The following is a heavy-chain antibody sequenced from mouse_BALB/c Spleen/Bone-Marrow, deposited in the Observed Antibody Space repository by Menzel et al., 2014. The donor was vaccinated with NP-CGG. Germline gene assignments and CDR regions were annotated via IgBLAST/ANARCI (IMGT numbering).Heavy chain of an antibody. Sequence: DVKLVESGAELVKPGASVKLSCTASGFNIKDTYMHWVKRRPEQGLEWIGRIDPANGNTKYDPKFQGKATITADTSSNTAYLQLSSLTSEDTAVYYCAYGSSYDYFDYWGQGTTLTVSS. J-gene: IGHJ2*01. CDR1: GFNIKDTY. CDR2: IDPANGNT. D-gene: IGHD1-1*01. V-gene: IGHV14-3*02. CDR3: AYGSSYDYFDY.